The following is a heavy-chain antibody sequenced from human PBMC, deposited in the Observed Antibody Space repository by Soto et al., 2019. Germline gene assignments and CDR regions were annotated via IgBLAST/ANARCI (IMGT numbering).Heavy chain of an antibody. Sequence: HPGGSLRLSCAASGFTFSLYAMSWVRQAPGKGLEWVSSISGSGSNTYYPDSVKGRFTISRDNAKNTLYLQMNSLRAEDTGVYYCARGLRNYYGVDVWGQGTTVTVSS. V-gene: IGHV3-23*01. CDR1: GFTFSLYA. D-gene: IGHD4-17*01. CDR3: ARGLRNYYGVDV. J-gene: IGHJ6*02. CDR2: ISGSGSNT.